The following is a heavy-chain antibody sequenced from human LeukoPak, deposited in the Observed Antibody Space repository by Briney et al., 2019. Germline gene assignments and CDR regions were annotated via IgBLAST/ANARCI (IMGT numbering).Heavy chain of an antibody. D-gene: IGHD4-23*01. CDR2: INSYGSST. CDR1: GFSFRSHW. CDR3: TTHTTTMGNFDY. V-gene: IGHV3-74*01. J-gene: IGHJ4*02. Sequence: GGSLRLSCAASGFSFRSHWMHWVRHAPGKGLVWVSRINSYGSSTLYVDSVKGRFTISRDNAKNTLYLQMNSLRAEDTAVYYRTTHTTTMGNFDYWGQGTLVTVSS.